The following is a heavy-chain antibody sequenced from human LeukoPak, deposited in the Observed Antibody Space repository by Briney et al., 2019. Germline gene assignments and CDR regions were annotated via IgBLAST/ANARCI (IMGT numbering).Heavy chain of an antibody. V-gene: IGHV5-51*01. Sequence: GESLKISCKGSGYSFTGYWIGWVRQMPGKGVEWMGIIYPGDSETRYSPSFQGQVTISADKSINTAYLQWSSLKASDTAMYYCARHTRSTPFDYWGQGTLVTVSS. CDR2: IYPGDSET. CDR1: GYSFTGYW. CDR3: ARHTRSTPFDY. J-gene: IGHJ4*02.